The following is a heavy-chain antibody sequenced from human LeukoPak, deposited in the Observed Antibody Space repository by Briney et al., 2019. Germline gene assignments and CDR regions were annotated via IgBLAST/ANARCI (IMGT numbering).Heavy chain of an antibody. Sequence: SETLSLTCTVSGGSISSGGYCWSWSRQHPGKGLEWFGYIYYSGSTYYNPSLKSRVTISVDTSKNQFSLKLSSVTAADTAVYYCARVFTQLWFFHYWGQGTLVTVSS. V-gene: IGHV4-31*03. CDR2: IYYSGST. J-gene: IGHJ4*02. CDR1: GGSISSGGYC. CDR3: ARVFTQLWFFHY. D-gene: IGHD5-18*01.